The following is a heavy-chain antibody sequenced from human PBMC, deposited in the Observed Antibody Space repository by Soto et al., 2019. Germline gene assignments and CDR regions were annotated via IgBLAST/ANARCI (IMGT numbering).Heavy chain of an antibody. J-gene: IGHJ4*02. Sequence: GGSLRLSCAASGFIFSSSWMNWVRQAPGQGLEWVANIKQDGSEKYYVDSVKGRFTISRDNSKNTLYLQMNSLRAEDTAVYYCARTSGEYYFDYWGQGTLVTVSS. CDR3: ARTSGEYYFDY. V-gene: IGHV3-7*01. CDR2: IKQDGSEK. CDR1: GFIFSSSW. D-gene: IGHD3-16*01.